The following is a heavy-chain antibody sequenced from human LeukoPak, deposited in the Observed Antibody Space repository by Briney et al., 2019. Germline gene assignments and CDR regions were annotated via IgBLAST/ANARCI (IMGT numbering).Heavy chain of an antibody. CDR2: IYFSGST. D-gene: IGHD2-8*02. V-gene: IGHV4-39*01. J-gene: IGHJ4*02. CDR1: GGSVSSRSNY. Sequence: PSETLSLTCSVSGGSVSSRSNYWGWIRQPPGKGLEWIGSIYFSGSTYYSPSLKSRVTISVDTSKSQFSLKLDSVTAADTAVYYCARHGGVGVIPDFDYWGQGTLVTVSS. CDR3: ARHGGVGVIPDFDY.